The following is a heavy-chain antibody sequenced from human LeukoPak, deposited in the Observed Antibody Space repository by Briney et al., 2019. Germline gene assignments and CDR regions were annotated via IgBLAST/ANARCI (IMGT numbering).Heavy chain of an antibody. V-gene: IGHV1-46*01. J-gene: IGHJ6*02. CDR3: ARSGGASSPRLYYYGMDV. CDR2: INPSGGST. D-gene: IGHD6-13*01. Sequence: GASVKVSCKASGYTFTSYYMHWVRQAPGQGLEWMGVINPSGGSTSYAQKFQGRVTMTRDTSTSTVYMELSSLRSEDTAVYYCARSGGASSPRLYYYGMDVWGQGTTVTVSS. CDR1: GYTFTSYY.